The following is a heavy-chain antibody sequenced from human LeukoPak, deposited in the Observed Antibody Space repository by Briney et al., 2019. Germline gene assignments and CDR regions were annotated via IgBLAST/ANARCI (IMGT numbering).Heavy chain of an antibody. CDR3: ARLDRISVVRGVVSY. V-gene: IGHV4-39*01. Sequence: SETLSLTCTVSGGSISSTIYYWGWLRHPPGKGLEGIGSIYYTGSTYYSPSLKRRVTISVDTSNNQFSLRVNSVTAADTAVYYCARLDRISVVRGVVSYWGRGTLVTVSS. D-gene: IGHD3-10*01. CDR2: IYYTGST. CDR1: GGSISSTIYY. J-gene: IGHJ4*02.